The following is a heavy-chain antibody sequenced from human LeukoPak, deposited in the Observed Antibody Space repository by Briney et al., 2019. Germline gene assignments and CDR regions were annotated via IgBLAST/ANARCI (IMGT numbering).Heavy chain of an antibody. CDR1: GYSFTSYA. CDR2: INTNTGNP. D-gene: IGHD3-10*01. CDR3: ARDRVLLWFGESYYFDY. Sequence: ASVKVSCKASGYSFTSYAMNWVRQAPGQGLEWMGWINTNTGNPTYAQGFTGRFVFSLDTSVSTAYLQISSLKAEDTAVYYCARDRVLLWFGESYYFDYWGQGTLVTVSS. J-gene: IGHJ4*02. V-gene: IGHV7-4-1*02.